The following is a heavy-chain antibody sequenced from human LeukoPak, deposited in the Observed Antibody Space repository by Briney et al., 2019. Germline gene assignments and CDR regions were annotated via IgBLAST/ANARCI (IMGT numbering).Heavy chain of an antibody. CDR2: IKQDGSEK. CDR3: AREEGSGGYYHGMDV. D-gene: IGHD3-10*01. Sequence: GGSLRLSCAASGFTFSSYWMSWVRQAPGKGLEWVANIKQDGSEKYYVDSVKGRFTISRDNAKNSLYLQMNSLRAEDTAVNYCAREEGSGGYYHGMDVWGKGTTVTVSS. CDR1: GFTFSSYW. V-gene: IGHV3-7*03. J-gene: IGHJ6*04.